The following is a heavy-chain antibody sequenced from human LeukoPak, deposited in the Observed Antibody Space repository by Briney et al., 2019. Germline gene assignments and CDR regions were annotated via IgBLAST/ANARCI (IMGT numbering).Heavy chain of an antibody. CDR3: ARGPGGGSSWYDY. CDR2: IWYDGSNK. V-gene: IGHV3-33*01. Sequence: PGGSLRLSCAASGFTFSNCGMHWVRQAPDKGLEWVAVIWYDGSNKYYEDSVKGRFTISRDNSKNTLYLQMNSLRAEDTAVYYCARGPGGGSSWYDYWGQGTLVTVSS. J-gene: IGHJ4*02. D-gene: IGHD6-13*01. CDR1: GFTFSNCG.